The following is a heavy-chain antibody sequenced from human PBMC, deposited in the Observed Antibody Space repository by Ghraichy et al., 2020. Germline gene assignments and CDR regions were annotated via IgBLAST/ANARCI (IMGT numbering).Heavy chain of an antibody. D-gene: IGHD3-10*01. CDR3: ARAPILLWFGDSVVPPSNWFDP. Sequence: SQTLSLTCTVSGGSISSGGYYWSWIRQHPGKGLEWIGYIYYSGSTYYNPSLKSRVTISVDTSKNQFSLKLSSVTAADTAVYYCARAPILLWFGDSVVPPSNWFDPWGQGTLVTVSS. V-gene: IGHV4-31*03. CDR1: GGSISSGGYY. CDR2: IYYSGST. J-gene: IGHJ5*02.